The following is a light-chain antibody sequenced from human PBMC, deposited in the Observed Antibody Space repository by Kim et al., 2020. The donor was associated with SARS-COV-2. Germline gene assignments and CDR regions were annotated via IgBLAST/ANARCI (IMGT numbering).Light chain of an antibody. J-gene: IGKJ1*01. CDR3: QQYKNWPPWT. CDR1: QSVSSN. Sequence: EVVMTQSPVTLSVSPGERATLFCRASQSVSSNLVWFQQKPGQAPTLLIYDASTRATGIPARFSGSGSGTEFTLSISSLQSEDSAIYYCQQYKNWPPWTFGQGTKVDIK. CDR2: DAS. V-gene: IGKV3-15*01.